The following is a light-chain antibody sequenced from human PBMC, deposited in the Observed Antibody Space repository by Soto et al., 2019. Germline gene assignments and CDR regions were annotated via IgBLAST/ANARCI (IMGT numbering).Light chain of an antibody. CDR3: QQRSDWPWT. CDR2: EAS. CDR1: QSVSSY. J-gene: IGKJ1*01. V-gene: IGKV3-11*01. Sequence: EIVLTHSPATLSLSPGERATLSFRASQSVSSYLAWYQQKPGQAPRLLMYEASNRATGIPARFSGGGSGTDFTLTISSLEPEDFAVYYCQQRSDWPWTFGQGTKVDI.